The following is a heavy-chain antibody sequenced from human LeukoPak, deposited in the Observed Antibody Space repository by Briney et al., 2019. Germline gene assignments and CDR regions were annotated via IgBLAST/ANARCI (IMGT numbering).Heavy chain of an antibody. V-gene: IGHV4-30-4*01. CDR1: GGSISSDDYY. CDR3: ARDSSGEDAFDS. CDR2: IYYSGRT. Sequence: SETLSLTCTVSGGSISSDDYYWSWIRQPPGKGLEWLGYIYYSGRTYYNPSLKSRATISVDTSKNQFSLKLSSVTAADTAVYYCARDSSGEDAFDSWGQGTMVTVSS. D-gene: IGHD3-22*01. J-gene: IGHJ3*02.